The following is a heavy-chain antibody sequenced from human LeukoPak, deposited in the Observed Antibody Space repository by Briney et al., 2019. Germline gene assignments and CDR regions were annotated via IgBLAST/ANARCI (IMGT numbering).Heavy chain of an antibody. CDR2: IGGSGGST. CDR1: GFTFSSYA. D-gene: IGHD5-12*01. V-gene: IGHV3-23*01. Sequence: GGSLRLSCAASGFTFSSYAMSWVRQAPGKGLEWVSGIGGSGGSTYYADSVKGRFTISRDNSKNTLYLQMNSLRAEDTAVYYCAKATVATLRGGYYFDYWGQRTLVTVSS. CDR3: AKATVATLRGGYYFDY. J-gene: IGHJ4*02.